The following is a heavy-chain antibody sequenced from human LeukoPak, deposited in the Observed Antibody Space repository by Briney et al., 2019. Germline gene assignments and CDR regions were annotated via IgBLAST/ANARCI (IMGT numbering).Heavy chain of an antibody. J-gene: IGHJ4*02. CDR3: VSFYETY. V-gene: IGHV3-74*01. CDR2: INSDGSWT. Sequence: PGGSLRLSCAASGNYWMHLVRQAPGKGLVWVSHINSDGSWTSYVDSVKGRFTISKDNAKNTVYLQMNNLRAEDTAVYYCVSFYETYWGRGTLVTVSS. D-gene: IGHD2/OR15-2a*01. CDR1: GNYW.